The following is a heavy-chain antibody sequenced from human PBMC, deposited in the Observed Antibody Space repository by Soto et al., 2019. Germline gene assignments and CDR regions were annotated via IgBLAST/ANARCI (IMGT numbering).Heavy chain of an antibody. CDR1: GYPFTHYG. D-gene: IGHD3-22*01. V-gene: IGHV1-18*01. Sequence: GASVKVSCKSSGYPFTHYGITWVRQAPGQRLEWMGWISPFNGNTNYGQTLQGRVTLTTDTSTSTVYMELRSLRSDDTAVYYCARDQSFDRSYYYGIDVWGQGTTVTVSS. CDR3: ARDQSFDRSYYYGIDV. CDR2: ISPFNGNT. J-gene: IGHJ6*02.